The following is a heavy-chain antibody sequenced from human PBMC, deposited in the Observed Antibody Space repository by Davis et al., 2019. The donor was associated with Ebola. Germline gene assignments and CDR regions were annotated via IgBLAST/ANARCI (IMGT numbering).Heavy chain of an antibody. D-gene: IGHD5-12*01. CDR3: AKRVDR. CDR2: IKQDGSEK. CDR1: GFTFSDYY. V-gene: IGHV3-7*01. Sequence: GESLKISCAASGFTFSDYYMSWIRQAPGKGLEWVANIKQDGSEKYYVDSVKGRFTISRDNAKNSLYLQMNSLRAEDTAVYYCAKRVDRWGQGTLVTVSS. J-gene: IGHJ4*02.